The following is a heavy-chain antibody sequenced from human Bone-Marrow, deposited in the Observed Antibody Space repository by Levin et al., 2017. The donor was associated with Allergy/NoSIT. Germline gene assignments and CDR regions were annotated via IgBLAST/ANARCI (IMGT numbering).Heavy chain of an antibody. Sequence: KISCKASGGTFSSYAISWVRQAPGQGLEWMGRIIPILGIANYAQKFQGRVTITADKSTSTAYMELSSLRSEDTAVYYCARGYCSGGSCYPEIKYYFDYWGQGTLVTVSS. J-gene: IGHJ4*02. CDR1: GGTFSSYA. CDR3: ARGYCSGGSCYPEIKYYFDY. CDR2: IIPILGIA. V-gene: IGHV1-69*04. D-gene: IGHD2-15*01.